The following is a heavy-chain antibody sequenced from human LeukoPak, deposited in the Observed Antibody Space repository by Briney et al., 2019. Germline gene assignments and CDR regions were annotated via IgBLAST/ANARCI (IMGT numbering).Heavy chain of an antibody. Sequence: NPSEILSLTCTVSGGSISSYYWSWIRQPAGKGLEWIGRIYTSGSTNYNASLKSRVSMSVDTSKNQFSLKLSSVTAADTAVFYCARENSGSYREFDYWGQGTLVTVSS. CDR2: IYTSGST. D-gene: IGHD1-26*01. CDR1: GGSISSYY. J-gene: IGHJ4*02. V-gene: IGHV4-4*07. CDR3: ARENSGSYREFDY.